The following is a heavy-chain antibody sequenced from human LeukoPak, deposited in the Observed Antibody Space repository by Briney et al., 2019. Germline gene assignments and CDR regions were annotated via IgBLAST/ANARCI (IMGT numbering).Heavy chain of an antibody. Sequence: SETLSLTCTVSGGSISSYYWSWIRQPAGKGLQWIGRIYTSGSTNYNPSLKSRVTMSVDTSKNQFSLKLSSVTAADTAVYYCVGASVVIIFAFDIWGQGTMVTVSS. CDR1: GGSISSYY. CDR3: VGASVVIIFAFDI. J-gene: IGHJ3*02. CDR2: IYTSGST. D-gene: IGHD3-3*01. V-gene: IGHV4-4*07.